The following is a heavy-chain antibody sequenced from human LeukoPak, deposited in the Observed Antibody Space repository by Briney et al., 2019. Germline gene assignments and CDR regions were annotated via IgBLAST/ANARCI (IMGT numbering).Heavy chain of an antibody. CDR3: ARTGTTGFTWLDP. V-gene: IGHV4-59*01. Sequence: SETASLTCTVSGGSISSYYWSWIRQPPGKGLEWIGYIYYSGSTNYNPSLKSRVTISVDTSRNHFSLKLSSVTAADTAVYYCARTGTTGFTWLDPWGQGTLVTVSS. D-gene: IGHD1-1*01. CDR2: IYYSGST. J-gene: IGHJ5*02. CDR1: GGSISSYY.